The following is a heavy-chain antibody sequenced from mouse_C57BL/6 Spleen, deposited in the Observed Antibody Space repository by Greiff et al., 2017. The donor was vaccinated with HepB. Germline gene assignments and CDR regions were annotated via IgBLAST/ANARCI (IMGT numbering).Heavy chain of an antibody. Sequence: QVQLQQSGPELVKPGASVKISCKASGYAFSSSWMNWVKQRPGKGLEWIGRIYPGDGDTNYNGKFKGKATLTADKSSSTAYMQLSSLTSEDSAVYVCARSLAYDSKGDAMDDWGQGTSVTVSS. J-gene: IGHJ4*01. D-gene: IGHD2-5*01. V-gene: IGHV1-82*01. CDR1: GYAFSSSW. CDR2: IYPGDGDT. CDR3: ARSLAYDSKGDAMDD.